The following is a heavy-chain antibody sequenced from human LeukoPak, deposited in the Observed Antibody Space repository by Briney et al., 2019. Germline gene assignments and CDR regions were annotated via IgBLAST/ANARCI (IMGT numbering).Heavy chain of an antibody. CDR1: GYTFTSYY. J-gene: IGHJ5*02. D-gene: IGHD3-10*01. Sequence: GASVKVSCKASGYTFTSYYMHWVRQAPGQGLEWMGIINPSGGSTSYAQKFQGRVTITADESTSTAYMELSSLRSEDTAVYYCAREMGRSIDIWGQGTLVTVSS. CDR2: INPSGGST. V-gene: IGHV1-46*01. CDR3: AREMGRSIDI.